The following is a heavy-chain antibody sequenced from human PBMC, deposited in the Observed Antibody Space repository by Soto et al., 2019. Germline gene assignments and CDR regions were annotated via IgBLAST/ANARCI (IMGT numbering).Heavy chain of an antibody. J-gene: IGHJ6*02. CDR3: ARDQGQGYYYYYGMDV. CDR1: GYTFTGYY. CDR2: INPNSGGT. V-gene: IGHV1-2*02. Sequence: QVQLVQSGAEVKKPGASVKVSCKASGYTFTGYYMHWVRQAPGQGLEWMGWINPNSGGTNYAQKFQGRVTMTRDTSISPAYMELSRLRSDDTAVYYCARDQGQGYYYYYGMDVWGQGTTVTVSS.